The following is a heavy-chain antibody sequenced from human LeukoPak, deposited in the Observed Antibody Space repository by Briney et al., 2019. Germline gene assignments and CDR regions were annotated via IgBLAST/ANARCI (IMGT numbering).Heavy chain of an antibody. CDR3: ATDSPKDVAARSYYYMDV. CDR1: GYTLTELS. CDR2: FDPEDGET. Sequence: ASVKVSCKVSGYTLTELSMHWVRQAPGKGLEWMGGFDPEDGETIYAQKFQGRVTMTEDASTDTAYMELSSLRSEDTAVYYCATDSPKDVAARSYYYMDVWGKGTTVTVSS. V-gene: IGHV1-24*01. D-gene: IGHD5-12*01. J-gene: IGHJ6*03.